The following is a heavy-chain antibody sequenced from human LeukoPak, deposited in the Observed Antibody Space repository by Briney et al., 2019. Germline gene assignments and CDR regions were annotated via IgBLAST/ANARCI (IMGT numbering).Heavy chain of an antibody. D-gene: IGHD3-16*02. CDR2: IYYSGST. CDR3: ARHVYDYVWGSYPLYYYYGMDV. V-gene: IGHV4-39*01. Sequence: SETLSLTCTVFGGSISSSSYSWGWIRQPPGKGLEWIGSIYYSGSTYYNPSLKSRVTISVDTSKNQFSLKLSSVTAADTAVYYCARHVYDYVWGSYPLYYYYGMDVWGQGTTVTVSS. CDR1: GGSISSSSYS. J-gene: IGHJ6*02.